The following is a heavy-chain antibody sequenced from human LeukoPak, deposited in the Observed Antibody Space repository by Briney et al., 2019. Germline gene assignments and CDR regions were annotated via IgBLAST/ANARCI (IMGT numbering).Heavy chain of an antibody. CDR1: GFTFSSYG. Sequence: PGGSLRLSCAASGFTFSSYGMHWVRQAPGKGLEWVAVIWYDGSNKYYADSVKGRFTISRDNSKNTLYLQMNSLRAEDTAVYYCVRALSPSQWLVADYWGQGTLVTVSS. D-gene: IGHD6-19*01. CDR2: IWYDGSNK. CDR3: VRALSPSQWLVADY. J-gene: IGHJ4*02. V-gene: IGHV3-33*01.